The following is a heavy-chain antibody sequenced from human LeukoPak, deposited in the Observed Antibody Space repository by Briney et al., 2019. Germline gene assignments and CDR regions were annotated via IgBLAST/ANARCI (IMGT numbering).Heavy chain of an antibody. V-gene: IGHV4-39*07. D-gene: IGHD3-22*01. CDR2: IFYSGST. CDR3: ARPSGTYYYDSSGYYY. CDR1: SGSISTSNYY. J-gene: IGHJ4*02. Sequence: SETLSLTCTVSSGSISTSNYYWGWVRQPPGKALEWIGNIFYSGSTYYSPSLKSRVTISLDTSRNQFSLKLNSVTAADTAVYYCARPSGTYYYDSSGYYYWGQGTLVTVSS.